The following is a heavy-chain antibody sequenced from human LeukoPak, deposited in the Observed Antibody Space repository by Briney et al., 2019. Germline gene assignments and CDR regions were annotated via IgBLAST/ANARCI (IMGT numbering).Heavy chain of an antibody. V-gene: IGHV3-9*01. Sequence: GGSLTLSCAASGFTFDDYAMHWVRQAPGKGLEWVSGISWNSGSIGYADSVKGRFTISRDNAKNSLYLQMNSLRAEDTALYYCARGTGDYWGQGTLVTVSS. CDR2: ISWNSGSI. CDR1: GFTFDDYA. CDR3: ARGTGDY. J-gene: IGHJ4*02. D-gene: IGHD2-15*01.